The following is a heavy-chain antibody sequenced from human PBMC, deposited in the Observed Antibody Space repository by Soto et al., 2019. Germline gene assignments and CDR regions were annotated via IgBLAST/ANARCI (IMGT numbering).Heavy chain of an antibody. CDR2: INPLPTSGST. V-gene: IGHV1-46*01. J-gene: IGHJ4*02. D-gene: IGHD6-13*01. Sequence: QVQLVQSGAEVKKPGASVKVSCKASGYIFTNYYIHWVRQAPGQGLEWMAIINPLPTSGSTTYAQKFQGRVTVTRDTSTSTVYMELSSLTSEDTAIYYCARDLTAAAYWGQGTLVTVSS. CDR1: GYIFTNYY. CDR3: ARDLTAAAY.